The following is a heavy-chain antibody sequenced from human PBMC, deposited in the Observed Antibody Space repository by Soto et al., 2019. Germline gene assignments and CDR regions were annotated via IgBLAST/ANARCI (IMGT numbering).Heavy chain of an antibody. CDR2: IIPIVETP. J-gene: IGHJ5*02. Sequence: QVQLVQSGAEVKKPGSSMKVSCKASGGTFNSYDINWVRQAPGQGLEWMGGIIPIVETPKYAQKFQGRVTTTADESTNTVYMESTSLRSEDTAMYYCARLSRPNYYDTSGFFKDNWFDPWGQGTLVTVSS. V-gene: IGHV1-69*01. CDR1: GGTFNSYD. D-gene: IGHD3-22*01. CDR3: ARLSRPNYYDTSGFFKDNWFDP.